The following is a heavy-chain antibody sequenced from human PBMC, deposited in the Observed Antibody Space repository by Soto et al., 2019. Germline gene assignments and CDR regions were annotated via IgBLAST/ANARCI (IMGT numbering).Heavy chain of an antibody. CDR2: ISGSGGST. Sequence: EVQLLESGGGLVQPGGSLRLSCAASGFTFSSYAMSWVRQAPGKGLEWVSAISGSGGSTYYADSVKGRFTISRDNSKNTLYLQMNSLRAEDTAVYYCAKVWDKLGYCSSTSCSRVGWFDPWGQGTLVTVSS. D-gene: IGHD2-2*01. CDR3: AKVWDKLGYCSSTSCSRVGWFDP. J-gene: IGHJ5*02. V-gene: IGHV3-23*01. CDR1: GFTFSSYA.